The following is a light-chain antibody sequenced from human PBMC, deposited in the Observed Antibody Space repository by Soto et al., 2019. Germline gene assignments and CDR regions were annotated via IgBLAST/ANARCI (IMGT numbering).Light chain of an antibody. CDR1: TSDVGDYNY. CDR3: AAWDDSLNGVI. Sequence: QPVLTQPRSVSGSPGQSVTISCTGTTSDVGDYNYVSWYQQHPGKAPKLMIYDVSKRPSGVPDRFSGSKSGTSASLAISGLQSGDEADYYCAAWDDSLNGVIFGGGTKLTVL. V-gene: IGLV2-11*01. CDR2: DVS. J-gene: IGLJ2*01.